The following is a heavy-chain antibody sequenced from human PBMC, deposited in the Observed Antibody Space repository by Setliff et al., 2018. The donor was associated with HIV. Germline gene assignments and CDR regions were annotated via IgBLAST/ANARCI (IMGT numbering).Heavy chain of an antibody. Sequence: GGSLRLSCAVSGFTFISYGMYWVRQAPGKDLEWVAFIRYDGSYRYYVDSVKGRFTISRDNSKNTLYLQMNSLRSEDTAVYFCAKSFNSGPTNWNIDVWGTGTTVTVSS. J-gene: IGHJ6*03. CDR2: IRYDGSYR. V-gene: IGHV3-30*02. CDR3: AKSFNSGPTNWNIDV. CDR1: GFTFISYG. D-gene: IGHD1-20*01.